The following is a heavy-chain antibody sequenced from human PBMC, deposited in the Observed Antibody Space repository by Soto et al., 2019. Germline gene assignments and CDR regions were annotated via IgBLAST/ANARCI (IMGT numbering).Heavy chain of an antibody. CDR3: ARGHRAAAGTRKAFDI. J-gene: IGHJ3*02. D-gene: IGHD6-13*01. CDR2: INHSEST. Sequence: SETLSLTCAVYGGSFSGYYWSWIRQPPGKGLEWIGEINHSESTNYNPSLKSRVTISLDTSKNQFSLNLSSVTAADTAVYYCARGHRAAAGTRKAFDIWGQGTMVTVSS. V-gene: IGHV4-34*01. CDR1: GGSFSGYY.